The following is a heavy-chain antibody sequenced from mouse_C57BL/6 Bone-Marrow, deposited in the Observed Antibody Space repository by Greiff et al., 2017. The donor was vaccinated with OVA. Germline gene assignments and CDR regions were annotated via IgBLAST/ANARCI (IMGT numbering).Heavy chain of an antibody. V-gene: IGHV1-42*01. J-gene: IGHJ4*01. Sequence: EVQLQQSGPELVKPGASVKISCKASGYSFTGYYKNWVKQSPEKSLEWIGEINPSTGGTTYNQKFKAKATLTVDKSSSTAYMQLKSLTSEDSAVYYCARELRLHAMDYWGQGTSVTVSS. CDR3: ARELRLHAMDY. CDR2: INPSTGGT. D-gene: IGHD3-2*02. CDR1: GYSFTGYY.